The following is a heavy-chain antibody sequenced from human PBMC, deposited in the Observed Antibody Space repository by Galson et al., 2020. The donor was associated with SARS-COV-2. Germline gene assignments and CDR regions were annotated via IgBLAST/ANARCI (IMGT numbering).Heavy chain of an antibody. D-gene: IGHD2-8*01. J-gene: IGHJ6*02. V-gene: IGHV3-53*01. CDR3: ARDENGLKGMDF. Sequence: GGSMRLSCAASGFTVSSNYMSWVRQAPGKGLEWVSLIYTGGSTSYADSVSGRFTISRDNSKNTMYLQMSRLRAEDTAVYYCARDENGLKGMDFWGQGTTVTVSS. CDR2: IYTGGST. CDR1: GFTVSSNY.